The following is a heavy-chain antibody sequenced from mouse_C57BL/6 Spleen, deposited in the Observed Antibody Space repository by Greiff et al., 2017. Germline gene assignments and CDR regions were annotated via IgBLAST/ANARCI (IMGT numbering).Heavy chain of an antibody. J-gene: IGHJ2*01. V-gene: IGHV1-80*01. Sequence: QVQLQQSGAELVKPGASVKISCKASGYAFSSYWMSWVKQRPGKGLEWIGQIYPGDGDTNYNGKFKGKATLTADKSSSTAYMQLSSLTSEDSAVYFCARDHYGSSYPYWGQGTTLTVSS. CDR1: GYAFSSYW. D-gene: IGHD1-1*01. CDR3: ARDHYGSSYPY. CDR2: IYPGDGDT.